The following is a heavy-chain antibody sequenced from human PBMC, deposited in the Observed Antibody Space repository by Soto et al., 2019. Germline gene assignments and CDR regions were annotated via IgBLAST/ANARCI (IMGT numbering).Heavy chain of an antibody. CDR2: IIPIFGTA. J-gene: IGHJ4*02. D-gene: IGHD5-18*01. CDR1: GGTFSSYA. V-gene: IGHV1-69*01. CDR3: ARDRYSYVNLRAFDY. Sequence: QVQLVQSGAEVKKPGSSVKVSCKASGGTFSSYAISWVRQAPGQGLEWMGGIIPIFGTANYAQKFQGRVTITADESTRTASMELSSLRSEDTAVYYCARDRYSYVNLRAFDYWGQGTLVTVSS.